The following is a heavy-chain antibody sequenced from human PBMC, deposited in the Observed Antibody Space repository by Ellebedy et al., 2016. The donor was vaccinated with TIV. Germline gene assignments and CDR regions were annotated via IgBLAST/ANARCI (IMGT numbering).Heavy chain of an antibody. CDR3: ASSPSQGY. V-gene: IGHV3-53*01. Sequence: GESLKISCAASGFTVSNNYMSWVRQAPGQGLAWVSVIYSGGNTFYAESVKGRFTISRDSSQNTLYLQMDSLRAEDKAVYYCASSPSQGYWGQGTLVTVSS. CDR1: GFTVSNNY. CDR2: IYSGGNT. J-gene: IGHJ4*02.